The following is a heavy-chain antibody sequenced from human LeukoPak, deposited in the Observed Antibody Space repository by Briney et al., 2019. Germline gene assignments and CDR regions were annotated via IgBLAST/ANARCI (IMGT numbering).Heavy chain of an antibody. CDR3: ARVAGGLYDWFDP. D-gene: IGHD3-16*01. V-gene: IGHV4-61*02. CDR2: IYTSGST. J-gene: IGHJ5*02. CDR1: GGSISSGSYY. Sequence: PSQTLSLTCTVSGGSISSGSYYWSWIRQPAGKGLEWIGRIYTSGSTNYNPSLESRVTISVDTSKNQFSLELSSVTAADTAVYYCARVAGGLYDWFDPWGQGTLVTVSS.